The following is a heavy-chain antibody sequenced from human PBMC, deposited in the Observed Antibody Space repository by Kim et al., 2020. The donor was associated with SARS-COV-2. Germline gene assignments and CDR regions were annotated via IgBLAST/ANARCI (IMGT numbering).Heavy chain of an antibody. Sequence: GGSLRLSCAASGFTFSSYWMHWVRQAPGQGLVWVSFINNDGSSTGYADSVKGRFTISRDNAKNTVNLQMNSLRGDDTAVYYCVKGGAHCGQGALVTVSS. CDR3: VKGGAH. V-gene: IGHV3-74*01. J-gene: IGHJ4*02. D-gene: IGHD2-15*01. CDR2: INNDGSST. CDR1: GFTFSSYW.